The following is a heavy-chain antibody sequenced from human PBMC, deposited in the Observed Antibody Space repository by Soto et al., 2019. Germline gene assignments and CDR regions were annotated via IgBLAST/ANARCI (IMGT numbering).Heavy chain of an antibody. Sequence: QLQLQESGPGLVKPSETLSLTCTVSGGSISSSSYYWGWIRQPPGKGLEWIGSIYYSGSTYYNPSLKSRVTISVDTSKNQFSLKLSSVTAADTAVYYCARPYVSSYDILTPNWFDPWGQGTLVTVSS. V-gene: IGHV4-39*01. CDR2: IYYSGST. CDR3: ARPYVSSYDILTPNWFDP. D-gene: IGHD3-9*01. J-gene: IGHJ5*02. CDR1: GGSISSSSYY.